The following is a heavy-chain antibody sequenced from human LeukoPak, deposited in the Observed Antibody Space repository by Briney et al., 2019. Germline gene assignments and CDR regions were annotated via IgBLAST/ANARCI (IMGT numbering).Heavy chain of an antibody. J-gene: IGHJ4*02. D-gene: IGHD5-18*01. CDR2: IYHSGST. CDR3: ARWTIQLWLKKYYFDY. CDR1: GYSISSGYY. V-gene: IGHV4-38-2*02. Sequence: SETLSLTCTVSGYSISSGYYWGWIRQPPGKGLEWIGSIYHSGSTYYNPSLKSRVTISVDTSKNQFSLKLSSVTAADTAVYYCARWTIQLWLKKYYFDYWGQGTLVTVSS.